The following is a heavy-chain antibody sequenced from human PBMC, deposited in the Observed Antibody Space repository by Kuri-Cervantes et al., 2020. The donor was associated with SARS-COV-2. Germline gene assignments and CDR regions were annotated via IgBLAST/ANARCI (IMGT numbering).Heavy chain of an antibody. CDR3: AKDDGGSFGLFDN. CDR1: GFTFSSYS. CDR2: ISSSSSYI. V-gene: IGHV3-21*01. Sequence: LSLTCAASGFTFSSYSMNWVRQAPGKGLEWVSSISSSSSYIYYADSVKGRFTISRDNSKNTLYLQMNSLRPEDTAVYYCAKDDGGSFGLFDNWGQGILVTVSS. J-gene: IGHJ4*02. D-gene: IGHD1-26*01.